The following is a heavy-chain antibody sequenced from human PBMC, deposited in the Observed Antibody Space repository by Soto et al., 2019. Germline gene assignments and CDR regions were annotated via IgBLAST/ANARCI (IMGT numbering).Heavy chain of an antibody. Sequence: SVKVSCKASGGTFSSYAISWVRQAPGQGLEWMGGIIPIFGTANYAQKFQGRVTITADESTSTAYMELSSLRSEDTAVYYCARNTRGYSYGYGDYYYGMDVWGLG. CDR1: GGTFSSYA. CDR2: IIPIFGTA. J-gene: IGHJ6*02. D-gene: IGHD5-18*01. CDR3: ARNTRGYSYGYGDYYYGMDV. V-gene: IGHV1-69*13.